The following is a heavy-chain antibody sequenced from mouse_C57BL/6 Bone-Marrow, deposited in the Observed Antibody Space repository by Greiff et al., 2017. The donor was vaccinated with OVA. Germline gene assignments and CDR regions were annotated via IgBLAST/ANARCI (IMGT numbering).Heavy chain of an antibody. V-gene: IGHV14-2*01. CDR3: ARSRTTVVDAY. CDR1: GFNIKDYY. D-gene: IGHD1-1*01. CDR2: IDPEDGET. Sequence: VQLQQSGAELVKPGASVKLSCTASGFNIKDYYMHWVKQRTEQGLEWIGRIDPEDGETKYAQKFQGKATITADPSSNTAYLQLSSRTSEDTAVYYCARSRTTVVDAYWGQGTLVTVSA. J-gene: IGHJ3*01.